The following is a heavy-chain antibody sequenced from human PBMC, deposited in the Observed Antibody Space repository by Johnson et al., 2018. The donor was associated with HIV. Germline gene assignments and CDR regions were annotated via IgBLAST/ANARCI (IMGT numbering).Heavy chain of an antibody. V-gene: IGHV3-30*04. CDR1: GFTCSSYA. Sequence: QVQLVESGGGVVQPGRSLRLSCAASGFTCSSYAMHWVRQAPGKGLEWVAVISYDGSNKYYADSVKGRFTISRDNSKNTLYLQMNSLRAEDTAVYYCGRNRPVSYGYRGAFDFWGQGTMVTVSS. D-gene: IGHD5-18*01. J-gene: IGHJ3*01. CDR3: GRNRPVSYGYRGAFDF. CDR2: ISYDGSNK.